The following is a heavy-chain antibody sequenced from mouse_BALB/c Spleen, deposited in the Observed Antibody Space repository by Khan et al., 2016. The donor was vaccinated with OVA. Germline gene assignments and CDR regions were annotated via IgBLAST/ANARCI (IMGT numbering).Heavy chain of an antibody. J-gene: IGHJ2*01. D-gene: IGHD1-1*01. CDR3: AIGWLLLRYPDYVDY. CDR2: ISYSGST. V-gene: IGHV3-2*02. Sequence: VQLKESGPGLLKPSQSLSLTCTVTGYSINSDYAWNWIRQFPGNKLEGMAYISYSGSTTYSPSLRSRISITRDTSKNQFFLQLNSVTSEDTATYYCAIGWLLLRYPDYVDYWGQGTTLTVSS. CDR1: GYSINSDYA.